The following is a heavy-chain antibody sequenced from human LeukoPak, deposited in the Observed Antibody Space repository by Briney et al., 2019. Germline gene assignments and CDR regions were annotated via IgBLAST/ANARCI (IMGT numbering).Heavy chain of an antibody. CDR2: VIPIFGAG. J-gene: IGHJ2*01. V-gene: IGHV1-69*13. CDR3: AMTNGGGSWYSDL. D-gene: IGHD2-21*01. CDR1: GGTLSNCT. Sequence: ASVKVSCKASGGTLSNCTIHWVRQAPGQGLEWMGGVIPIFGAGNHAQRFQDRITLTADASTTTGYMELSSLRSEDTAMYYCAMTNGGGSWYSDLWGRGTLITVSS.